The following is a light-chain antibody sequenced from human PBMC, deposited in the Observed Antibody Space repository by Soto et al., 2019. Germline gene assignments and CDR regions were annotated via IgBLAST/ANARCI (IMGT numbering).Light chain of an antibody. Sequence: QSALTQPASVSGSPGQSITISCTGTSSNIGSYNLVSWYQQHPGKAPKLIIYEVSKRPSGVSNRFSGSKSGSTASLTISGLQAGDEADYYCCSHAGSITFDFGGGTKLTVL. CDR1: SSNIGSYNL. V-gene: IGLV2-23*02. J-gene: IGLJ2*01. CDR2: EVS. CDR3: CSHAGSITFD.